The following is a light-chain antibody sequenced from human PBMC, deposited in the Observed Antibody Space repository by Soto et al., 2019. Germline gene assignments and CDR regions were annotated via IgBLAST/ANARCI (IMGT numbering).Light chain of an antibody. V-gene: IGKV3-20*01. Sequence: EIVLTQSPGTLSLSPGERATLSCRASQSVSSSYLAWYQQKPGQAPRLLIYGASSTATGIPDRFSGSGSGTDFTLTISRLEPEDFAVYYRQQYDSSPVTFGQGTKVEIK. J-gene: IGKJ1*01. CDR1: QSVSSSY. CDR3: QQYDSSPVT. CDR2: GAS.